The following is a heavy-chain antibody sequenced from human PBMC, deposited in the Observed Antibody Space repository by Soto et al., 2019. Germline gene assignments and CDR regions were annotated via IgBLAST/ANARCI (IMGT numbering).Heavy chain of an antibody. V-gene: IGHV3-33*01. Sequence: QVQLVESGGGVVQPGGSLRLCCAASGFNFSTYAMDWVRQAPGRGLEWVAVIWYDGSIQYYADSVKGRFTISRDNSKNTVSLQMNSLQAEDTAVYYCARDPPGDYGFYFDYWGQGTLVTVSS. CDR3: ARDPPGDYGFYFDY. D-gene: IGHD4-17*01. CDR1: GFNFSTYA. CDR2: IWYDGSIQ. J-gene: IGHJ4*02.